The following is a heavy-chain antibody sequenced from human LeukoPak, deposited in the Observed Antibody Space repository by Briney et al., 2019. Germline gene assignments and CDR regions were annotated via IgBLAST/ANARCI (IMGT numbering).Heavy chain of an antibody. V-gene: IGHV1-2*06. Sequence: RASVKVSCKASGYTFTGYYMHWVRQAPGQGLEWMGRTNPNSGGTNYAHKVQVRVTMTRDTSIRTAYMERSRLRSDVTAVYYCASPYYYDSSGYSPGGYWGQGTLVTVSS. D-gene: IGHD3-22*01. CDR1: GYTFTGYY. CDR3: ASPYYYDSSGYSPGGY. J-gene: IGHJ4*02. CDR2: TNPNSGGT.